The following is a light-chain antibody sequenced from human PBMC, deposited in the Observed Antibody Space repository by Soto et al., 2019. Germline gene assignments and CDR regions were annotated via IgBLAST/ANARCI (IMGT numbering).Light chain of an antibody. V-gene: IGKV1-5*01. J-gene: IGKJ1*01. CDR2: DVS. Sequence: DIQMTQSPSTLSASVGDRVTITCRASQSISSWLAWYQQKPGKAPNLLIYDVSSLESGVPSRFSGSGSGTEFTLAISSLQPDDFATYDCQHYNSDSEAFGQGTKVDIK. CDR1: QSISSW. CDR3: QHYNSDSEA.